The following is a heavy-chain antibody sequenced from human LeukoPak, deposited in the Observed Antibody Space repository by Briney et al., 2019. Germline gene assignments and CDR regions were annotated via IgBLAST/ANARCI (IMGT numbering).Heavy chain of an antibody. CDR2: IIPIFGTA. D-gene: IGHD3-16*01. CDR3: ARDPSIMITFGGVPGIDY. Sequence: SVKVSCKASGGTFSSYAISWVRQAPGQGLEWMGGIIPIFGTANYAQKFQGRVTITTDESTSTAYMELSSLRSEDTAVYYCARDPSIMITFGGVPGIDYWGQGTLVTVSS. V-gene: IGHV1-69*05. J-gene: IGHJ4*02. CDR1: GGTFSSYA.